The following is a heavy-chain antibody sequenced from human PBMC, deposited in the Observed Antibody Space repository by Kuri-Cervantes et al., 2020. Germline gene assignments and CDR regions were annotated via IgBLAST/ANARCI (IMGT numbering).Heavy chain of an antibody. CDR1: GFTFSSYA. J-gene: IGHJ6*02. CDR3: ARERDDFWSGYYTWAGDYYYYGMDV. V-gene: IGHV3-23*01. D-gene: IGHD3-3*01. CDR2: ISGSGGST. Sequence: GESLKISCAASGFTFSSYAMSWVRQAPGKGLEWVSAISGSGGSTYYADSVKGRFTISRDNSKNTLYLQMNSLRAEDTAVYYCARERDDFWSGYYTWAGDYYYYGMDVWGQGTTVTVSS.